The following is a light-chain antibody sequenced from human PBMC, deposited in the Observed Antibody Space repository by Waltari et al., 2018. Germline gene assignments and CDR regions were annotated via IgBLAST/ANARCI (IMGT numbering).Light chain of an antibody. CDR1: QSLVHIDGNTY. CDR2: EIS. V-gene: IGKV2-24*01. J-gene: IGKJ1*01. Sequence: EIVMTQTPLSLPVTLGQPASISCRSSQSLVHIDGNTYLNWLHQRQGQPPRLLLYEISKRVSGVPDRVSGSGAGTDFTLEITRVEPDDVGIYYCSQTSQFPLTFGQGTRVEIK. CDR3: SQTSQFPLT.